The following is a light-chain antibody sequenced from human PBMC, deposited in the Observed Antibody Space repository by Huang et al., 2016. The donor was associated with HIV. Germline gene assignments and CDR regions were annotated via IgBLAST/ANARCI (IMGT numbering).Light chain of an antibody. CDR3: HQYGNSPVT. V-gene: IGKV3-20*01. CDR2: GAS. CDR1: QSVSSSF. J-gene: IGKJ4*01. Sequence: EIVLTQSPGTLSLSPGERATLSCRASQSVSSSFLAWYQQKPGQAPRLLIYGASKRTFDIPDRYSGGGSGTDFTLTISRLEPEDFAVYYCHQYGNSPVTFGGGTKVEIK.